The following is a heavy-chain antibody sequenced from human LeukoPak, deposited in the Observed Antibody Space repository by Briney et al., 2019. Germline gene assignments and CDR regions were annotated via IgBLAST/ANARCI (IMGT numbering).Heavy chain of an antibody. Sequence: ASVKVSCTASGGTFSNHVMTWVRQAPGQGLEWMGGIISAFGPANYAQKFQGRVTITADESINTAYMELSSLRSEDTAVYYCARGVVPAAITSWFDPWGQGTLVTVSS. CDR2: IISAFGPA. V-gene: IGHV1-69*13. CDR1: GGTFSNHV. CDR3: ARGVVPAAITSWFDP. D-gene: IGHD2-2*01. J-gene: IGHJ5*02.